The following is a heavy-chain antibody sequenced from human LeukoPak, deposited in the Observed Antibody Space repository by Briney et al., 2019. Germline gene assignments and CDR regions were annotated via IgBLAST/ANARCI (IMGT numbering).Heavy chain of an antibody. D-gene: IGHD1-14*01. V-gene: IGHV3-23*01. Sequence: PGGSLRLSCAASGFTLSSYAMSWVRQAPGKGLEWVSGISGSGGSTYHADSVKGRFTISRDNSKNTLYLQMNSLRAEDTAVYYCARDPGSSAFDLWGRGALVTVSS. CDR1: GFTLSSYA. J-gene: IGHJ4*02. CDR2: ISGSGGST. CDR3: ARDPGSSAFDL.